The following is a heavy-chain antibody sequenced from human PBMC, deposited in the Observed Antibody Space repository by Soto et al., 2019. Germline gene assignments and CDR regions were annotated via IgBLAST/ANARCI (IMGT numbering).Heavy chain of an antibody. CDR1: GGSISSSNW. CDR2: IYHSGST. Sequence: QVQLQESGPGLVKPSGTLSLTCAVSGGSISSSNWWSWVRQXXXKGLEWIGEIYHSGSTNYNPSLKSRVTISVDKSKNQFSLKLSSVTAADTAVYYCARDLRGYGASGWFDPWGQGTLVTVSS. V-gene: IGHV4-4*02. CDR3: ARDLRGYGASGWFDP. D-gene: IGHD5-18*01. J-gene: IGHJ5*02.